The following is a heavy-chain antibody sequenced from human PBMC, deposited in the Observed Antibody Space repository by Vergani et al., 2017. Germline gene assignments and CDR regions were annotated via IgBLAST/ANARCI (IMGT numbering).Heavy chain of an antibody. CDR3: AKVRGGVINYYYDRELDY. D-gene: IGHD3-22*01. CDR1: GFTFSSYA. Sequence: EVQLLESGGGLVQPGGSLRLSCAASGFTFSSYAMSWVRQAPGKGLEWVSAISGSGGSTYYADSVKGRFTNSIDKSKNTLYLQMNSLRAEATAVYYCAKVRGGVINYYYDRELDYWGQGTLVTVSS. CDR2: ISGSGGST. J-gene: IGHJ4*02. V-gene: IGHV3-23*01.